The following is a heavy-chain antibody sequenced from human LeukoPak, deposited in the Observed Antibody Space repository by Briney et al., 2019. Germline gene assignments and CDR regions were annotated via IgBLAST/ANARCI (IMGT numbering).Heavy chain of an antibody. CDR3: ARDTSGSYYFDY. V-gene: IGHV3-66*01. Sequence: GGSLSLSCAASGFPVSRNYMSWVRQAPGTGLEGVSDIYRGGSTYYAEFVEDRFTISGDKYKNTLYLHMNTLRSEDTGVYYCARDTSGSYYFDYWGQGTLVTVSS. CDR2: IYRGGST. J-gene: IGHJ4*02. CDR1: GFPVSRNY. D-gene: IGHD1-26*01.